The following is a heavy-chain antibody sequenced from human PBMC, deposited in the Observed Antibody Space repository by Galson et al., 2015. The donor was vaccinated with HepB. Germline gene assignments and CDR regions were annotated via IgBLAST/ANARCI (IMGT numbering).Heavy chain of an antibody. CDR2: INGRGSTR. CDR1: GFIFRHHA. V-gene: IGHV3-23*01. D-gene: IGHD3-16*01. CDR3: VKEGSWFGGDWFDP. J-gene: IGHJ5*02. Sequence: SLRLSCAGSGFIFRHHAMAWIRQAPGTGLEWASGINGRGSTRSYSEAVKGRFSISRDNSKDTVFLQMDNLRAEDTAVYYCVKEGSWFGGDWFDPWGQGALVTVS.